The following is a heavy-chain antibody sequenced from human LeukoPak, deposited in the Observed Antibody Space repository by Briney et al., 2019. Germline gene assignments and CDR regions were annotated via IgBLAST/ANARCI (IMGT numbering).Heavy chain of an antibody. CDR1: GFTFSSYA. CDR3: AKVYCGGDCYSGPFDY. Sequence: GSLRLSCAASGFTFSSYAMSWVRQAPGKGLEWVSAISGSGGSTYYADSVKGRFTISRDNSKNTLYLQMNSLRAEDTAVYYCAKVYCGGDCYSGPFDYWGQGTLVTVSS. CDR2: ISGSGGST. D-gene: IGHD2-21*02. J-gene: IGHJ4*02. V-gene: IGHV3-23*01.